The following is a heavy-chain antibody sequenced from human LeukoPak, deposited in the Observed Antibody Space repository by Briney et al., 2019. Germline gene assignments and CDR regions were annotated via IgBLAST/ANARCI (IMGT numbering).Heavy chain of an antibody. CDR1: GASVNSGGYY. D-gene: IGHD2-15*01. Sequence: SETLSLTCNVSGASVNSGGYYWTWIRQPPGKGLEWIGYMDHSGTTNYNPSLKSRVTISLDTSKNQFSLKLSSVTAADTAMYYCAREGACSGGSCYSYGWFDPWGQGTLVIVSS. J-gene: IGHJ5*02. V-gene: IGHV4-61*08. CDR3: AREGACSGGSCYSYGWFDP. CDR2: MDHSGTT.